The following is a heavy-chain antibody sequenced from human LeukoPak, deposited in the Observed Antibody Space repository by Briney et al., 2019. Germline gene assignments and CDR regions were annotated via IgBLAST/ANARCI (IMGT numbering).Heavy chain of an antibody. CDR1: GGSISSSSYY. D-gene: IGHD4-17*01. V-gene: IGHV4-39*01. Sequence: SETLSLTCTVSGGSISSSSYYWGWIRQPPGKGLEWIGSIYYSGSTYYNPSLKSRVTVSVDTSKNQFSLKLSSVTAADTAVYYCARGRGMTTIDYWGQGTLVTVSS. CDR3: ARGRGMTTIDY. J-gene: IGHJ4*02. CDR2: IYYSGST.